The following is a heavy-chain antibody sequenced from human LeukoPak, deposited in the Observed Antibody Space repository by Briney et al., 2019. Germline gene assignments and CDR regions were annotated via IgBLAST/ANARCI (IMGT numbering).Heavy chain of an antibody. CDR3: IAARRGFARDYYYYYMDV. V-gene: IGHV1-69*06. Sequence: ASVKVSCKASGGTFSSYAISWVRQAPGQGLEWMGGIIPIFGTANYAQKFQGRVTITADKSTSTAYMELSSLRSEDTAVYYCIAARRGFARDYYYYYMDVWGKGTTVTVSS. D-gene: IGHD6-6*01. CDR1: GGTFSSYA. J-gene: IGHJ6*03. CDR2: IIPIFGTA.